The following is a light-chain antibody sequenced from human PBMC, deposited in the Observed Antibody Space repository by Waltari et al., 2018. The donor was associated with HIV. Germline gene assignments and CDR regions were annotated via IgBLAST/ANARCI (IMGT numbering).Light chain of an antibody. CDR2: DVS. CDR3: SSYTSSSTPVV. CDR1: SSDVGGYNY. Sequence: QSALTQPASVSGSPGQSITISCTGTSSDVGGYNYVSWYQQHPGKAPKPMIYDVSNRPSGVSNRFSGSKSGNTASLTISGLQAEDEADYYCSSYTSSSTPVVFGGGTKLTVL. V-gene: IGLV2-14*03. J-gene: IGLJ2*01.